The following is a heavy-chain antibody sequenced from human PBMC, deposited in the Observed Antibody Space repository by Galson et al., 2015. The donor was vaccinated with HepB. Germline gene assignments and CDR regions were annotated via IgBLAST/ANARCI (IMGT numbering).Heavy chain of an antibody. J-gene: IGHJ4*02. V-gene: IGHV1-46*01. Sequence: SVKVSCKASGYTFTSYYMHWVRQAPGQGLEWMGIINPSGGSTSYAQKFQGRVTMTRDTSTSTVYMELSSLRSEDTAVYYCARVGAYGGSSWENFDYWGQGTLVTVSS. CDR1: GYTFTSYY. CDR2: INPSGGST. D-gene: IGHD6-13*01. CDR3: ARVGAYGGSSWENFDY.